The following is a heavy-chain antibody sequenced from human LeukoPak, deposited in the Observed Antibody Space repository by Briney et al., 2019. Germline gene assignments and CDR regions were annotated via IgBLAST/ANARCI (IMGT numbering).Heavy chain of an antibody. CDR1: GFSLSTSGLG. CDR3: AHIMITFGGVILAADY. Sequence: SGPTLVNPTQTLTLTCTFSGFSLSTSGLGVGWIRQPPGKALEWLALIYWNDDKRYSPSLKSRLTITKDTSKTQVVLTMTNMDPVDTATYYCAHIMITFGGVILAADYWGQGTLVTVSS. CDR2: IYWNDDK. V-gene: IGHV2-5*01. J-gene: IGHJ4*02. D-gene: IGHD3-16*01.